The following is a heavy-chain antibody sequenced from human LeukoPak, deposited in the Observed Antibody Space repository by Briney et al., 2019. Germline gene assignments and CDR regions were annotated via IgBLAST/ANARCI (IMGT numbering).Heavy chain of an antibody. CDR1: GFTFSSYA. Sequence: GGSLRLSCAASGFTFSSYAMHWVRQAPGKGLEYVSAISSNGGSTYYANSVKGRFTISRDNSKNTLYLQMNSLRAEDTAVHYCAKAKFVVVTAILDYWGQGTLVTVSS. CDR2: ISSNGGST. V-gene: IGHV3-64*01. J-gene: IGHJ4*02. D-gene: IGHD2-21*02. CDR3: AKAKFVVVTAILDY.